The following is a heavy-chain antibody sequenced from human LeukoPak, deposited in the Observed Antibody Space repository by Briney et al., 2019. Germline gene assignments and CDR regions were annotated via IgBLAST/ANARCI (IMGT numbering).Heavy chain of an antibody. CDR3: AKDYGSGSYPSDYFDY. D-gene: IGHD3-10*01. CDR1: GLTFSSYA. V-gene: IGHV3-23*01. Sequence: PGGSLRLSCAASGLTFSSYAMSWVRQAPGKGLEWVSAISGSGGSTYYADSVKGRFTISRDNSKNTLYLQMNSLRAEDTVVYYCAKDYGSGSYPSDYFDYWGQGTLVTVSS. CDR2: ISGSGGST. J-gene: IGHJ4*02.